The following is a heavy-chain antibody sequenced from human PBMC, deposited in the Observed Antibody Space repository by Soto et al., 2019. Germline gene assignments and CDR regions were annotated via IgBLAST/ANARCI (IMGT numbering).Heavy chain of an antibody. J-gene: IGHJ4*03. V-gene: IGHV1-69*06. Sequence: QVQLVQSGAEVKKPGSSVKVSCKASGGTFSSYAISWVRQAPGQGLAWMGGIIPIFGTANYAQKFQGRVTITADKSTSTAYMGLSSRRSEDTAVYYCARALVVVVPAAERWWYCFAYWGHGTLVTVSS. D-gene: IGHD2-2*01. CDR3: ARALVVVVPAAERWWYCFAY. CDR1: GGTFSSYA. CDR2: IIPIFGTA.